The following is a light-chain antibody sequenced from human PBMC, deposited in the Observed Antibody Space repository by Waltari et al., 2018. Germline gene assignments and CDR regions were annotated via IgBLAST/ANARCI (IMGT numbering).Light chain of an antibody. J-gene: IGKJ1*01. CDR2: GTS. CDR3: QQYGTSPWT. CDR1: QSVGSNY. Sequence: EIVLTQSPGTLSLSPGERATLSCRASQSVGSNYLAWFQQKPGQAPRLLIYGTSSRSTGIPYRVSGGGSGTDFTLTISRLEPEDFAVYYCQQYGTSPWTFGQGTNVEIK. V-gene: IGKV3-20*01.